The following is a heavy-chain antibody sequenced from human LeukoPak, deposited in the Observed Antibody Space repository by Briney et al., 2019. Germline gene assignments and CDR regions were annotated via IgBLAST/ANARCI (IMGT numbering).Heavy chain of an antibody. Sequence: AGGSLRLSCAASGFTFSSYAMHWVRQAPGKGLEWVAVISYDGSNKYYADSVKGRFTISRDNSKNTLYLQMNTLRAEDTAVYYCASRTYYYDSSGYYNDYWGQGTLVTVSS. V-gene: IGHV3-30-3*01. CDR2: ISYDGSNK. J-gene: IGHJ4*02. CDR1: GFTFSSYA. D-gene: IGHD3-22*01. CDR3: ASRTYYYDSSGYYNDY.